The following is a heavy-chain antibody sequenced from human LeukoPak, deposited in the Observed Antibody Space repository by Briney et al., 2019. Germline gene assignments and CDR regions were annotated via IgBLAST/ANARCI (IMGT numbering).Heavy chain of an antibody. V-gene: IGHV4-4*02. CDR2: VHLSGRT. CDR3: AWGRAPYFDY. J-gene: IGHJ4*02. CDR1: CGYSSTTNW. D-gene: IGHD3-16*01. Sequence: SETLFLTCGNSCGYSSTTNWWSWVRQTPGEGLEWIGEVHLSGRTHYNPSLKSRVTISVDTSKNQFSLKLSSVTAADTAVYYCAWGRAPYFDYWGQGTLVTVSS.